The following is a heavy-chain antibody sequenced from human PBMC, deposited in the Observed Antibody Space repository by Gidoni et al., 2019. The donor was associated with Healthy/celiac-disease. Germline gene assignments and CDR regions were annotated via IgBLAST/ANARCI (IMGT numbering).Heavy chain of an antibody. V-gene: IGHV4-34*01. CDR2: INHSGST. Sequence: QVQLQQWGAGLLKPSETLSLTCAVYGGSFSGYYWSWIRQPPGKGLGWIGEINHSGSTNYNPSLKSRVTISVDTSKNQFSLKLSSVTAADTAVYYCARGLGSSWYDYWGQGTLVTVSS. CDR3: ARGLGSSWYDY. CDR1: GGSFSGYY. D-gene: IGHD6-13*01. J-gene: IGHJ4*02.